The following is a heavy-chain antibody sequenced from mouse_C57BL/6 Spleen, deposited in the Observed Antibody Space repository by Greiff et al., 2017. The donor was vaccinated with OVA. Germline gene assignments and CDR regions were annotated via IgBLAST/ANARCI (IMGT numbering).Heavy chain of an antibody. CDR1: GYAFSSSW. Sequence: QVQLKQSGPELVKPGASVKISCKASGYAFSSSWMNWVKQRPGKGLEWIGRIYPGDGDTNYNGKFKGKATLTADKSSSTAYMQLSSLTSEDSAVYFCARPLDGPYAMDYWGQGTSVTVSS. CDR2: IYPGDGDT. J-gene: IGHJ4*01. V-gene: IGHV1-82*01. D-gene: IGHD2-3*01. CDR3: ARPLDGPYAMDY.